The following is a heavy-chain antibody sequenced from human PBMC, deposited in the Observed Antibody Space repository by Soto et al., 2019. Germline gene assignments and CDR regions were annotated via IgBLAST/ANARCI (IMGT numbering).Heavy chain of an antibody. CDR1: GGSISSGGYY. D-gene: IGHD2-2*02. Sequence: PSETLSLTCTVSGGSISSGGYYWSWIRQHPGKGLEWIGYIYYSGSTYYNPSLKSRVTISVDTSKNQFSLKLSSVTAADTAVYYCARVPAIIQGSSPTNWFDPWGQGTLVTVSS. CDR2: IYYSGST. J-gene: IGHJ5*02. V-gene: IGHV4-31*03. CDR3: ARVPAIIQGSSPTNWFDP.